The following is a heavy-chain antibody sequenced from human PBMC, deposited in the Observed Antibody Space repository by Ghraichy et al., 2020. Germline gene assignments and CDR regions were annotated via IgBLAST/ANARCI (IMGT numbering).Heavy chain of an antibody. V-gene: IGHV3-21*01. Sequence: GGSLRLSCAASGFTFSSYSMNWVRQAPGKGLEWVSSISSSSSYIYYADSVKGRFTISRDNAKNSLYLQMNSLRAEDTAVYYCARGGRRSGYDISIDYWGQGTLVTVSS. D-gene: IGHD5-12*01. J-gene: IGHJ4*02. CDR1: GFTFSSYS. CDR2: ISSSSSYI. CDR3: ARGGRRSGYDISIDY.